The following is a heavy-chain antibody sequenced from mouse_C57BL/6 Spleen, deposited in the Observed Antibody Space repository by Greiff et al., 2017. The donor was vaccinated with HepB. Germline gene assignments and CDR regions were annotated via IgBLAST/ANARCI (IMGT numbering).Heavy chain of an antibody. CDR2: IYPGDGDT. V-gene: IGHV1-82*01. CDR1: GYAFSSSW. CDR3: ASPFYYDSAWFAY. D-gene: IGHD2-4*01. Sequence: QVQLQQSGPELVKPGASVKISCKASGYAFSSSWMNWVKQRPGKGLEWIGRIYPGDGDTNYNGKFKGKATLTADKSSSTAYMQLSSLTSEDSAVYFCASPFYYDSAWFAYWGQGTLVTVSA. J-gene: IGHJ3*01.